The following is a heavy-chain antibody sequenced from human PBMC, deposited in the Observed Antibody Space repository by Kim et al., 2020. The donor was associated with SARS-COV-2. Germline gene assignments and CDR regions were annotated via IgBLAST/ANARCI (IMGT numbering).Heavy chain of an antibody. CDR2: VSASNGNT. Sequence: ASVKVSCKSSGYTVTRYGLSWLRQAPGQGLEWMGWVSASNGNTNYALSFLGRVTMTTDTSTTTAYMELKNLTSDDTAIYYCAREGGEDYGDNGYHFDYWGQGTLVTVSS. D-gene: IGHD4-17*01. J-gene: IGHJ4*02. CDR1: GYTVTRYG. CDR3: AREGGEDYGDNGYHFDY. V-gene: IGHV1-18*04.